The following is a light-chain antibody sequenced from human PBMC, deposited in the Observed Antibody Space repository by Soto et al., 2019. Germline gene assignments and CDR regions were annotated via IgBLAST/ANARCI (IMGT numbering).Light chain of an antibody. V-gene: IGLV1-40*01. CDR3: QSYDSSLSAPV. J-gene: IGLJ2*01. CDR2: GNS. CDR1: SSNIGAGYD. Sequence: QSVLTQPPSVSGAPGQRVTISCTGSSSNIGAGYDVHWYQQLPGTAPKLLIYGNSNRPSGVPDRFSGSKSGTSASLAITGLQAEHEADYYCQSYDSSLSAPVFGGGTKVTVL.